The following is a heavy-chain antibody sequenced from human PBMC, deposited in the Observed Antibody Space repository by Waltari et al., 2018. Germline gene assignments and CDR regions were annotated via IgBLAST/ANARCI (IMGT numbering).Heavy chain of an antibody. J-gene: IGHJ2*01. CDR2: INAGNGNT. CDR3: ARVSPWLPSYWYFDL. D-gene: IGHD6-19*01. CDR1: GYTFTSYA. V-gene: IGHV1-3*01. Sequence: QVQLVQSGAEVKKPGASVKVSCKASGYTFTSYAMHWVRQAPGQRLEWMGWINAGNGNTKYSQKFQGRGTITRDTSASTAYMELSSLRSEDTAVYYCARVSPWLPSYWYFDLWGRGTLVTVSS.